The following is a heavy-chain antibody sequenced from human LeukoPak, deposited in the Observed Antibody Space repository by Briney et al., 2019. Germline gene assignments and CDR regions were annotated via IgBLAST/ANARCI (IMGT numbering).Heavy chain of an antibody. J-gene: IGHJ4*02. V-gene: IGHV3-30*04. D-gene: IGHD2-21*01. CDR1: GFTFSSYV. CDR3: ARDPDILLGVNFDY. CDR2: ISYDGSNE. Sequence: GGSLRLSCAASGFTFSSYVMHWVRQAPGKGLEWVAIISYDGSNEYYADTVKDRFTISRDNSKNTLYLQMNSLRAEDTAVYYCARDPDILLGVNFDYWGQGALVIVSS.